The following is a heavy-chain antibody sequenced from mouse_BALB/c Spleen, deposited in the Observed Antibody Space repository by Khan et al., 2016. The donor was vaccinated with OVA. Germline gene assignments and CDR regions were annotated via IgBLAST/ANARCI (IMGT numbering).Heavy chain of an antibody. D-gene: IGHD2-14*01. Sequence: EVQLQESGPSLVKPSQTLSLTCSVTGDSITSGYWSWIRKFPGNKLEYMGYMIYSGNTYYNPSLERRISIPRHTSKNQYYLQLNSVTTEDTATYYCARSTYRYAFAYWGQGTLVTVSA. J-gene: IGHJ3*01. CDR3: ARSTYRYAFAY. CDR1: GDSITSGY. CDR2: MIYSGNT. V-gene: IGHV3-8*02.